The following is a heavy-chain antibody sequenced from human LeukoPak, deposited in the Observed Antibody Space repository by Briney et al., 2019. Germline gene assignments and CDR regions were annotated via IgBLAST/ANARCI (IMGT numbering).Heavy chain of an antibody. V-gene: IGHV1-2*06. J-gene: IGHJ4*02. CDR2: INPNSGGT. D-gene: IGHD5-18*01. CDR1: GYTFTLFY. CDR3: AKDREGYSYDYYFDF. Sequence: ASVKVSCKASGYTFTLFYMHWVRQAPGQGLEWMGRINPNSGGTKYAQKFEGRVTMTRDSSISTVYMELGSLRPDDTAVYYCAKDREGYSYDYYFDFWGQGALVTVSS.